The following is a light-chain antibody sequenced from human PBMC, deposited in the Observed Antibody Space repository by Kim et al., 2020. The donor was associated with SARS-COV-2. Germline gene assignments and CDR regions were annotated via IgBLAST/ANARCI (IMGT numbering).Light chain of an antibody. Sequence: DIQMTQSPSTLSASVGDRVTMTCRASQTINSWLAWYQQKPGKAPKLLIYTASTLQNGVPSRFSGSKSGTEFTLTISSLQPDDLATYYCQHYNGYPLTFGGGTKREI. V-gene: IGKV1-5*03. CDR1: QTINSW. CDR3: QHYNGYPLT. CDR2: TAS. J-gene: IGKJ4*01.